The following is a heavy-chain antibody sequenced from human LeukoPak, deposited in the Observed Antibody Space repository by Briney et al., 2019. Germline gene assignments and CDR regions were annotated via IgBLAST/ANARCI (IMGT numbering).Heavy chain of an antibody. V-gene: IGHV4-39*01. CDR3: ARRYVRESFDY. D-gene: IGHD3-16*01. CDR1: GFTFTDYY. J-gene: IGHJ4*02. Sequence: GSLRLSCAASGFTFTDYYMSWIRQAPGKGLEWIGSIYYSGSTYYNPSLKSRVTISVDTSKNQFSLKLSSVTAADTAVYYCARRYVRESFDYWGQGTLVTVSS. CDR2: IYYSGST.